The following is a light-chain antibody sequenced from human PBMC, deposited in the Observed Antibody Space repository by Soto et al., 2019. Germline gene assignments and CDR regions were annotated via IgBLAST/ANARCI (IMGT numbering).Light chain of an antibody. CDR3: QQYGSSPHT. CDR2: DAS. Sequence: IVWTQSPATLSLSPGGRATLSCRASQSVSSYLAWYQQKPGQAPRLLIYDASNRATGIPARFSGSGSGTDFTLTISRLEPEDFAVYYCQQYGSSPHTFGQGTKVDIK. CDR1: QSVSSY. V-gene: IGKV3-20*01. J-gene: IGKJ1*01.